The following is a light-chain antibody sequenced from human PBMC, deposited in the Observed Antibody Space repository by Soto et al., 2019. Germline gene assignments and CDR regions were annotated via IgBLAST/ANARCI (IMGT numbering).Light chain of an antibody. CDR1: QSVSNNY. J-gene: IGKJ1*01. Sequence: EIVLTKSPATLSLSQGERATLSCRASQSVSNNYLAWYQQKPGQAPRLLIYGASNRATGIPDRFSGSGSGTDFTLTISRLEPEDFAVYYCQQYGSSGTFGQGTKVDI. CDR3: QQYGSSGT. V-gene: IGKV3-20*01. CDR2: GAS.